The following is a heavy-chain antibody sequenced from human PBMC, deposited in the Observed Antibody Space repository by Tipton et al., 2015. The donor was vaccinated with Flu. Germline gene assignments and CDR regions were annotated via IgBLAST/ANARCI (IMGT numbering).Heavy chain of an antibody. CDR2: INPSGGST. CDR1: GYTFTSYY. J-gene: IGHJ2*01. CDR3: ARDPRGGYFDL. Sequence: QVQLVQSGPEVKKPGASVKVSCKASGYTFTSYYMHWVRQAPGQGLEWMGIINPSGGSTSYAQKFQGRVAMTRDTSTSTVYMELSSLRSEDTAVYYCARDPRGGYFDLWGRGTLVTVSS. V-gene: IGHV1-46*01.